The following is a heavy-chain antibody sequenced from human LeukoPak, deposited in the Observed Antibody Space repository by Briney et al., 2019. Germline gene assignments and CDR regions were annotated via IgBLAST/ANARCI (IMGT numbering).Heavy chain of an antibody. CDR3: ATRSGTYYY. CDR2: LYSAGDT. Sequence: GGSLRLSCAASGFAVGANSMSWVRQAPGKGLEWVSGLYSAGDTYYADPVKGRFTISRDSSKNTLYLQMNSLRADDTAVYYCATRSGTYYYWGQGTRVTVSS. V-gene: IGHV3-53*01. J-gene: IGHJ4*02. D-gene: IGHD1-26*01. CDR1: GFAVGANS.